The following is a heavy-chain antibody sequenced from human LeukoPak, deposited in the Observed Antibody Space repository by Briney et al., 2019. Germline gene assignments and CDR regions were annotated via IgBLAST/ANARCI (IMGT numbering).Heavy chain of an antibody. Sequence: PSETLSLTCAVYGGSFSGYYWSWIRQPPGKGLEWIGEINHSGSTNYNPSLKSRVTISVDTSKNQFSLKLSSVTAADTAVYYCARDGDYTGYDPIDYWAREPWSPSPQ. J-gene: IGHJ4*02. CDR1: GGSFSGYY. D-gene: IGHD5-12*01. CDR3: ARDGDYTGYDPIDY. CDR2: INHSGST. V-gene: IGHV4-34*01.